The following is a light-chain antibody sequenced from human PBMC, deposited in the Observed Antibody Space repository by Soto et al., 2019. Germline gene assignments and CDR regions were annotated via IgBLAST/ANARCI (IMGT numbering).Light chain of an antibody. V-gene: IGLV2-23*01. J-gene: IGLJ2*01. Sequence: QSALTQPASVSGSPGQSITISCTGTSSDVGSYNLVSWYQQHPGKAPKLMIYEGSKRPSGVSNRFSGSKSGNTASLTISGLQAEDEADYYCCSYAGSSTLRVLGGGTKLTVL. CDR2: EGS. CDR3: CSYAGSSTLRV. CDR1: SSDVGSYNL.